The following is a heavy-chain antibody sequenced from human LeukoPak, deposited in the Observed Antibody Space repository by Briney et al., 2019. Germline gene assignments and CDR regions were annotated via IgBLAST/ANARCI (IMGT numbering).Heavy chain of an antibody. CDR3: AKGPYSGSYYSNDY. J-gene: IGHJ4*02. D-gene: IGHD1-26*01. CDR1: GFTFSSYA. CDR2: ISGSGGST. V-gene: IGHV3-23*01. Sequence: GGSLRLSCAASGFTFSSYAMSWVRQAPGKGLEWVSAISGSGGSTYYADSVKGRFTISRDNSKNTLYLQMNSLRAEDTAVYYCAKGPYSGSYYSNDYWGQGTLVTVSS.